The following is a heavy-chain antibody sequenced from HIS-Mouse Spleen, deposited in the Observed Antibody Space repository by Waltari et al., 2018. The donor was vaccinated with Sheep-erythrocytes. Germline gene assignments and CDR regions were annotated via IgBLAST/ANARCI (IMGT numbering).Heavy chain of an antibody. J-gene: IGHJ1*01. V-gene: IGHV3-7*01. Sequence: EVQLVESGGGLVQPGGSLRLSCAASGVTFSSYWLSWVRQAPGKGLEWVANIKQDGSEKYYVDSVKGRFTISRDNAKNSLYLQMNSLRAEDTAVYYCARVRELLYFQHWGQGTLVTVSS. CDR2: IKQDGSEK. CDR3: ARVRELLYFQH. D-gene: IGHD1-26*01. CDR1: GVTFSSYW.